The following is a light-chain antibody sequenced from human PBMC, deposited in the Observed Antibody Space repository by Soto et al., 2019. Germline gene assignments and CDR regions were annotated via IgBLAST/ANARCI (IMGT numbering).Light chain of an antibody. CDR3: QQYGTLIT. J-gene: IGKJ3*01. V-gene: IGKV3-20*01. CDR2: GAS. CDR1: QSVGSSY. Sequence: EIVLTQSPGTLSLSPGERATLSCRASQSVGSSYLAWYQHKPGQAPRLLFYGASSRATGIPDRFSGSGSGTDFTLTISSLEPEDFAVYYCQQYGTLITFGPGTKVDIK.